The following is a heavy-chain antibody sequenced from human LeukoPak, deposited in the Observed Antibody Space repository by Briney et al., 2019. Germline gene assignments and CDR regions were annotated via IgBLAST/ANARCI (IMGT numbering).Heavy chain of an antibody. V-gene: IGHV5-51*01. CDR2: IYPGDSDT. J-gene: IGHJ4*02. CDR3: ARRVYRDGYNYVD. CDR1: GYSFTGYW. Sequence: GESLKISCKGSGYSFTGYWIGWVRQMPGKGLEWMGIIYPGDSDTRYSPSFQGQVTISADKSISTAYLQWSSLKASDTAMYYCARRVYRDGYNYVDWGQGTLVTVSS. D-gene: IGHD5-24*01.